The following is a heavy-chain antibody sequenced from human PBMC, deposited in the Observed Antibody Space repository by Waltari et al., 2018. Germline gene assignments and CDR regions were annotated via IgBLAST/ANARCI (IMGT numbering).Heavy chain of an antibody. CDR2: IYYTGKN. D-gene: IGHD2-15*01. CDR1: NGSITSFF. Sequence: QVQLRESGPGQVKTSETLSLTCTVSNGSITSFFWNWIRQSPGKGLEWIGFIYYTGKNEYNPSLNSRVSISVDTAKNQFSLRLNSVTAADTGVYYCARVRIHHTSNWFDPWGQGTLVTVSS. CDR3: ARVRIHHTSNWFDP. V-gene: IGHV4-59*01. J-gene: IGHJ5*02.